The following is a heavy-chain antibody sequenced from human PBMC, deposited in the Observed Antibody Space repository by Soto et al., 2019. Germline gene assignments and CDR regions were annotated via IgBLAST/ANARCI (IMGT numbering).Heavy chain of an antibody. J-gene: IGHJ5*02. CDR1: GGSISSYY. CDR3: ARSMGLYCSGGSCYGGDWFDP. CDR2: IYYSGST. D-gene: IGHD2-15*01. V-gene: IGHV4-59*01. Sequence: QVQLQESGPGLVKPSETLSLTCTVSGGSISSYYWSWIRQPPGKGLEWIGYIYYSGSTNYNPSLTXXRTLSVDTSXNXXXLXXSSVPAADTAVYYCARSMGLYCSGGSCYGGDWFDPWGQGTLVTVSS.